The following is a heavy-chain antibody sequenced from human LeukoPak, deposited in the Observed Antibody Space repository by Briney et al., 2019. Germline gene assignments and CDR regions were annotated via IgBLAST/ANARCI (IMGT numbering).Heavy chain of an antibody. Sequence: GGSLRLSCAASGFTFSSYSMNWVRQAPGKGLEWVSYISSSSSTIYYADSVKGRFTISRDNAKNSLYLQMNSLRAEDTAVYYCARVRRDGYNVPTTTPDYFDYWGQGTLVTVSS. J-gene: IGHJ4*02. CDR3: ARVRRDGYNVPTTTPDYFDY. CDR1: GFTFSSYS. D-gene: IGHD5-24*01. V-gene: IGHV3-48*04. CDR2: ISSSSSTI.